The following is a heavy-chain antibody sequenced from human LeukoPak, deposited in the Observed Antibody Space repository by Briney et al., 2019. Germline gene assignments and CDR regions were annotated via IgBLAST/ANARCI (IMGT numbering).Heavy chain of an antibody. D-gene: IGHD5-12*01. CDR3: ARPFVGRYSGYETGYYYYGMDV. Sequence: SETLSLTCTVSGGSISSYYWSWIRQPPGKGLEWIGYIYYSGSTNYNPSLKSRVTISVDTSKNQFSLKLSSVTAADTAVYYCARPFVGRYSGYETGYYYYGMDVWGQGTTVTVSS. CDR2: IYYSGST. J-gene: IGHJ6*02. CDR1: GGSISSYY. V-gene: IGHV4-59*01.